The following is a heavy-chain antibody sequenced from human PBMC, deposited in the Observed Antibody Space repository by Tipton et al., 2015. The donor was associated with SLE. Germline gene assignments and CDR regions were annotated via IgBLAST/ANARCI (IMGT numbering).Heavy chain of an antibody. V-gene: IGHV3-30*04. J-gene: IGHJ4*02. Sequence: SLRLSCAASGFSFSNYAMHWVRQAPGMGLEWVAVISYDGSNKYYADSVKGRFTVSRDSSENTLYLQMNSLRAEDTAVYYCARESSSSWFGEYYFDYWGQGTLVTVSS. CDR1: GFSFSNYA. D-gene: IGHD6-13*01. CDR3: ARESSSSWFGEYYFDY. CDR2: ISYDGSNK.